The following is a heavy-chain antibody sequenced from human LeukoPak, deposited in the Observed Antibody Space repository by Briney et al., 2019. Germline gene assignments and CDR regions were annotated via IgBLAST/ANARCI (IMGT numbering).Heavy chain of an antibody. Sequence: ASVKVSCKASGCTFTDYYLHWVRQAPGQGLEWMGWINPNNGGTNYAQTFRGRVTMTRDASISTAYMELSRLRSDDTAVYYCAREDYYDSSGYYKNKEYFQHWGQGTLVTVSS. CDR1: GCTFTDYY. CDR2: INPNNGGT. CDR3: AREDYYDSSGYYKNKEYFQH. D-gene: IGHD3-22*01. V-gene: IGHV1-2*02. J-gene: IGHJ1*01.